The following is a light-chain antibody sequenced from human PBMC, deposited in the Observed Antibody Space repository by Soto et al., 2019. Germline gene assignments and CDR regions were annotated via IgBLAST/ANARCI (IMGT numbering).Light chain of an antibody. CDR3: AAWDDSLSAWV. J-gene: IGLJ3*02. CDR2: RNN. CDR1: SSNIGSNY. V-gene: IGLV1-47*01. Sequence: QSVLTQPPSASGTPGQRVTISCSESSSNIGSNYVYWYQQLPGTAPKLLIYRNNQRPSGVPDRFSGSKSGTSASLAISGLRSEDEADYYCAAWDDSLSAWVFGGGTKLTVL.